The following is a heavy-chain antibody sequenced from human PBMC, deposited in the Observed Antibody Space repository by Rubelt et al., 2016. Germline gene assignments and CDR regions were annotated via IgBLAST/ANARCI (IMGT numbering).Heavy chain of an antibody. CDR1: GGTFSSYA. CDR3: AGDARMTGTYYFDY. Sequence: QVQLVQSGAEVKKPGSSVKVSCKASGGTFSSYAISWVRQAPGQGLEWMGGIIPILGLANYAQKFQGRVTITADKSTSTAYMELSSLRSEDTAVYYCAGDARMTGTYYFDYWGQGTLVTVSS. V-gene: IGHV1-69*10. D-gene: IGHD1-20*01. CDR2: IIPILGLA. J-gene: IGHJ4*02.